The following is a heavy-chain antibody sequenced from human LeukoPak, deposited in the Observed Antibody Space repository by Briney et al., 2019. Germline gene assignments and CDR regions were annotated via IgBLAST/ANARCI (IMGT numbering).Heavy chain of an antibody. CDR3: AKDGINTMVRGSTYYYYMDV. CDR2: INHSGGT. J-gene: IGHJ6*03. CDR1: GGSFSGYY. V-gene: IGHV4-34*01. Sequence: SETLSLTCAVYGGSFSGYYWSWIRQPPGKGLEWIGEINHSGGTNYNPSLKSRVTISVDTSKNQFSLKLSSVTAADTAVYYCAKDGINTMVRGSTYYYYMDVWGKGTTVTISS. D-gene: IGHD3-10*01.